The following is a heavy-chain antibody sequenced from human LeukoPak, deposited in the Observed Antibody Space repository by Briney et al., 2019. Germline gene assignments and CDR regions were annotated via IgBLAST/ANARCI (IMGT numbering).Heavy chain of an antibody. Sequence: SETLSLTCAVYGGSFSGYYWSWIRQPPGKGLEWIGEINHSGSTNCNPSLKSRVTMSVDTSKNQFSLKVSSVTAADTAVYYCARGGGSSWYVDYWGQGTLVTVSS. V-gene: IGHV4-34*01. CDR1: GGSFSGYY. CDR2: INHSGST. D-gene: IGHD6-13*01. J-gene: IGHJ4*02. CDR3: ARGGGSSWYVDY.